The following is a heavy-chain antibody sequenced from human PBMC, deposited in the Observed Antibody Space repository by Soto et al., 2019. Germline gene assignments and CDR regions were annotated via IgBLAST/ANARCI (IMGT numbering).Heavy chain of an antibody. CDR1: RCTFSSYA. CDR2: IIPIFGTA. CDR3: ARGSYDRRASYWFDP. D-gene: IGHD3-22*01. J-gene: IGHJ5*02. Sequence: ASVKVSCKASRCTFSSYAISWVGQAPGQGLEWMGGIIPIFGTANYAQKFQGRVTITADESTSTAYMELSSLRSEDTAVYYCARGSYDRRASYWFDPRGQGTPFTVSS. V-gene: IGHV1-69*13.